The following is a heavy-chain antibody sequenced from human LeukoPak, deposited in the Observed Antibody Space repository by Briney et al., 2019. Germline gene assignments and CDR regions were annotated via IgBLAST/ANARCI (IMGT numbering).Heavy chain of an antibody. CDR2: IIPILGIA. V-gene: IGHV1-69*02. Sequence: SVKVSCKASGGTFSSYTISWVRQAPGQRLEWMGRIIPILGIANYAQKFQGRVTITADKSTSTAYMELSSLRSEDTAVYYCARAGVAAAGYDYWGQGTLVTVSS. CDR1: GGTFSSYT. D-gene: IGHD6-13*01. J-gene: IGHJ4*02. CDR3: ARAGVAAAGYDY.